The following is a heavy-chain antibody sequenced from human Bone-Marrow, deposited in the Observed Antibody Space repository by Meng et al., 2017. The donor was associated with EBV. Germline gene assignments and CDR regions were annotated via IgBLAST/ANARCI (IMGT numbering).Heavy chain of an antibody. D-gene: IGHD3-10*01. J-gene: IGHJ5*02. CDR1: GYTFTGYY. V-gene: IGHV1-2*06. CDR2: INPNSGGT. CDR3: ARRVTMVRGVITNWFDP. Sequence: QVQGVQSGAEVKKPGASVKVSCKASGYTFTGYYMHWVRQAPGQGLEWMGRINPNSGGTNYAQKFQGRVTMTRDTSISTAYMELSRLRSDDTAVYYCARRVTMVRGVITNWFDPWGQGTLVTVSS.